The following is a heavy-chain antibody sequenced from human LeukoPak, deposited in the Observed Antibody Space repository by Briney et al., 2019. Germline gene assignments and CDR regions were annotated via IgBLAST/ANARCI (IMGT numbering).Heavy chain of an antibody. CDR2: IYHSGST. CDR1: GGSIRSSSYY. CDR3: AKADTTGTDHWFDP. J-gene: IGHJ5*02. Sequence: PSETLSLTCTVSGGSIRSSSYYWAWIRQPPGKGLEWIGSIYHSGSTHYNPSLKSRVTISVDTSKNQFSLNLRSVTAADTAVYYCAKADTTGTDHWFDPWGQGTLVTVSS. D-gene: IGHD1-1*01. V-gene: IGHV4-39*07.